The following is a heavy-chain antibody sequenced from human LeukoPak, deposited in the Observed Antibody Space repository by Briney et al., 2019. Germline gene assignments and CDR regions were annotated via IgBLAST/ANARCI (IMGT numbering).Heavy chain of an antibody. Sequence: SVKVSCKASGGTFSSYAISWVRQAPGQGLEWMGRIIPIFGTANYAQKLQGRVTITTDESTSTAYMELSSLRSEDTAVYYCARDVHCSGGSCYSNPFDYWGQGTLVTVSS. CDR1: GGTFSSYA. J-gene: IGHJ4*02. CDR3: ARDVHCSGGSCYSNPFDY. V-gene: IGHV1-69*05. D-gene: IGHD2-15*01. CDR2: IIPIFGTA.